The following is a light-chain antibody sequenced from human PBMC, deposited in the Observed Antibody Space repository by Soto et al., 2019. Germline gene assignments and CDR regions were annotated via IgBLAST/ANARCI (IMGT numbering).Light chain of an antibody. CDR1: SSDVGGYNS. V-gene: IGLV2-14*01. CDR2: NVS. Sequence: QSVLTPPASVSWSPGQSITISCTGTSSDVGGYNSVSWYQQHPGKAPKLMIYNVSNRPSGVSNRFSGSKSGNTASLTISGLQAEDEADYYCSSYTSSSTYVFGTGTKVTVL. CDR3: SSYTSSSTYV. J-gene: IGLJ1*01.